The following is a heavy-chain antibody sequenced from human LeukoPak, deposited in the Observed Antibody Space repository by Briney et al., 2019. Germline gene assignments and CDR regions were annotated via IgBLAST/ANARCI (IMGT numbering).Heavy chain of an antibody. J-gene: IGHJ4*02. CDR3: ARVGVLTGYYTCY. CDR2: INPNSGGT. V-gene: IGHV1-2*02. CDR1: GYTFTGYY. D-gene: IGHD3-9*01. Sequence: GASVKVSCKASGYTFTGYYMHWVRQAPGQGLEWMGWINPNSGGTNYAQKFQGRVTMTRDTSISTAYMELSSLRSEDTAVYYCARVGVLTGYYTCYWGQGTLVTVSS.